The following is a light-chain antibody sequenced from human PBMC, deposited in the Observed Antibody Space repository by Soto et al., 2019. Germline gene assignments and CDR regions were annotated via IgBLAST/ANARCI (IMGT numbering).Light chain of an antibody. CDR3: CSSSGSCTLV. CDR1: SSDVGGYNY. Sequence: QSALTQPRSVSGSPGQSVTISCTGTSSDVGGYNYVSWYQQHPGKAPKLMIYDVNKRPSGVPDRFSGSKSGNTASLTISGLQAEDEADYYCCSSSGSCTLVFGTGTKAAVL. CDR2: DVN. V-gene: IGLV2-11*01. J-gene: IGLJ1*01.